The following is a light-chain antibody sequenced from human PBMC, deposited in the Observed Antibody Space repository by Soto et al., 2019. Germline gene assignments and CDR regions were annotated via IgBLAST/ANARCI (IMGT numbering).Light chain of an antibody. CDR3: AAWDDSLNAVV. J-gene: IGLJ2*01. Sequence: QSVLTQPPSASGTPGQRVTVSFSGSNSNIGSNTVNWYQQLPGTAPKLLIYNNNQRPSGVPDQFSGSKSGTSASLAISGLQSEDEADYYCAAWDDSLNAVVFGGGTKVTVL. CDR1: NSNIGSNT. V-gene: IGLV1-44*01. CDR2: NNN.